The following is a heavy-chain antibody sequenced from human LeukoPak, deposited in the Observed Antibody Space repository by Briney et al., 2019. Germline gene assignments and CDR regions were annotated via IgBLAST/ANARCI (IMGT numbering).Heavy chain of an antibody. CDR3: TRDYGGTEGVFDY. V-gene: IGHV3-21*01. J-gene: IGHJ4*02. Sequence: GGSLRLSCAASGFTFSTYSMNWVRQAPGKGLEWVSSISGSSTYINYGDSVKGRFTVSRDNAKNSVYLQVSSLRAEDTAVYYCTRDYGGTEGVFDYWGQGSLVTVSS. CDR2: ISGSSTYI. CDR1: GFTFSTYS. D-gene: IGHD1-1*01.